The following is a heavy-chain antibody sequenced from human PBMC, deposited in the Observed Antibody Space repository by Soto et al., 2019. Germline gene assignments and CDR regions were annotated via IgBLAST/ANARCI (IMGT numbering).Heavy chain of an antibody. V-gene: IGHV2-5*02. D-gene: IGHD2-21*02. CDR1: GFSLNTGGLA. CDR3: VHNQCGGDCLQSFSLLDCSGMDV. J-gene: IGHJ6*02. CDR2: IYWDNDK. Sequence: QITLKESGPTLVKPTQTLTLTCTFSGFSLNTGGLAVGWIRQPPGKALEWLALIYWDNDKRYSPSLRSMLTINKYTPKNQVVLTMPNMDPEDAATYFCVHNQCGGDCLQSFSLLDCSGMDVWGQGTTVTVSS.